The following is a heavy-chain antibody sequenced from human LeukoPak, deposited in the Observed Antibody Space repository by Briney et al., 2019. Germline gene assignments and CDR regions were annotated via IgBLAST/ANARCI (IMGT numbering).Heavy chain of an antibody. CDR2: IYSGGTT. Sequence: GGSLRLSCAASGFTVNNNYMSWVRQAPGKGLEWVSIIYSGGTTYYADSVKGRFTISRDNSKNTLYLQMNGLRAEDTAVYYCARVTGPTSTVVRGVIIPTFDYWGQGTLVTVSS. CDR1: GFTVNNNY. V-gene: IGHV3-53*01. J-gene: IGHJ4*02. D-gene: IGHD3-10*01. CDR3: ARVTGPTSTVVRGVIIPTFDY.